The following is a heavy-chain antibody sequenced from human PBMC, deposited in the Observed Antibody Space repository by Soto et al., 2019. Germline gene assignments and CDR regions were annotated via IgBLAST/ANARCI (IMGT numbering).Heavy chain of an antibody. CDR3: ARDQRDTAMPNPYYYGMDV. V-gene: IGHV1-18*01. J-gene: IGHJ6*02. D-gene: IGHD5-18*01. Sequence: QVQLVQSGAEVKKPGASVKVSCKASGYTFTSYGISWVRQAPGQGLEWMGWISAYNGNTNYAQKLQGRVTMTTDTSASTAYMELRSLRSDDTAVYFCARDQRDTAMPNPYYYGMDVWGQGTTVTVSS. CDR1: GYTFTSYG. CDR2: ISAYNGNT.